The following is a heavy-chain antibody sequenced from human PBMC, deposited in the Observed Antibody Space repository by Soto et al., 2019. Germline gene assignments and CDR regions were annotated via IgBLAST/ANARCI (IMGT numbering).Heavy chain of an antibody. J-gene: IGHJ4*02. CDR3: AKKVNSGPGSQYFYY. V-gene: IGHV3-23*01. CDR1: GFTFSSYS. D-gene: IGHD3-10*01. Sequence: GGSLRLSCAASGFTFSSYSMSWVRQAPGKGLEWVSGFRTSGDGGTTYYADSVKGRFTISRDNSKNVLFLQMNSLRAEDTAIYYCAKKVNSGPGSQYFYYWGQGTLVTVSS. CDR2: FRTSGDGGTT.